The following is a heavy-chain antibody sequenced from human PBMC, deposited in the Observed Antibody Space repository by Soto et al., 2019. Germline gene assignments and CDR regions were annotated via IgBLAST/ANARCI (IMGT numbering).Heavy chain of an antibody. CDR3: ASSVHYRDFVYYYYYGMDV. V-gene: IGHV3-13*01. J-gene: IGHJ6*02. CDR1: GFTFSSYD. D-gene: IGHD4-17*01. CDR2: IGTAGDT. Sequence: EVQLVESGGGLVQPGGSLRLSCAASGFTFSSYDMHWVRQATGKGLEWVSAIGTAGDTYYPGSVKGRFTISRENAKNSLYLQMNSLRAEDTAVYYCASSVHYRDFVYYYYYGMDVWGQGTTVTVSS.